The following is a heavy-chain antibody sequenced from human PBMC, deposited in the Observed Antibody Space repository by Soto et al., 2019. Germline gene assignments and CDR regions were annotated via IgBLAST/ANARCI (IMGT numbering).Heavy chain of an antibody. CDR1: GESISSSSYY. CDR3: ARQRTTVVTQAYFDH. CDR2: IYYSGCT. J-gene: IGHJ4*02. V-gene: IGHV4-39*01. D-gene: IGHD2-21*02. Sequence: PSETLSLTCIVSGESISSSSYYWGWIRQPPGKGLEWIGSIYYSGCTYYNPSFKSRVTISIDTSKNQFSLKLSSVTATDTAVYYCARQRTTVVTQAYFDHWGQGALVT.